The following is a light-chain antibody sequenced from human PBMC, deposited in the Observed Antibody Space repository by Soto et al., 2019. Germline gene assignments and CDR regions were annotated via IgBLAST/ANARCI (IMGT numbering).Light chain of an antibody. V-gene: IGKV3-15*01. CDR3: QQYNNRPFT. CDR1: HGVSSN. J-gene: IGKJ3*01. CDR2: GAS. Sequence: IVMTQSPAPLSVSPGERATLSYRASHGVSSNLAWYQQRPGQAPRLLIYGASTRATGVPARFSGSGSGAECALTISSLQSEDVAVYYCQQYNNRPFTFGPGTKVDIK.